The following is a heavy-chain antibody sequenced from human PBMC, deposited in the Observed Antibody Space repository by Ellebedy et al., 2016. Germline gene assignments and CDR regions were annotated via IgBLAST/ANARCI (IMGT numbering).Heavy chain of an antibody. V-gene: IGHV5-51*01. CDR1: GYSFTSYW. D-gene: IGHD1-26*01. CDR2: IYPGDSDT. J-gene: IGHJ4*02. Sequence: GESLKISCKGSGYSFTSYWIGWVRQMPGKGLEWMGIIYPGDSDTRYSPSFQGQVTISADKSISTAYLQWSSLKASDTAMYYCARLAVGATPDYLVPVRYWGQGTLVTVSS. CDR3: ARLAVGATPDYLVPVRY.